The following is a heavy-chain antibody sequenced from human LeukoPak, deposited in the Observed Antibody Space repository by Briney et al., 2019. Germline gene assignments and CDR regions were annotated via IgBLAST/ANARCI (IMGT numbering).Heavy chain of an antibody. Sequence: PSETLSLTCSVSGGSISGYFWSWIRQPPGKGLELIGRIYTCEFTNYNPSIKSRVIMSVDTSKNQFFLKLNSVTAADTAVYYCARALSIRSSWEFDPWGQGILVIVSS. J-gene: IGHJ5*02. V-gene: IGHV4-4*07. CDR1: GGSISGYF. CDR2: IYTCEFT. D-gene: IGHD6-13*01. CDR3: ARALSIRSSWEFDP.